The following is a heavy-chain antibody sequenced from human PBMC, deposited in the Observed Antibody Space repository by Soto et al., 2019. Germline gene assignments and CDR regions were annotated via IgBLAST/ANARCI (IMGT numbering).Heavy chain of an antibody. CDR2: INAGNGNT. Sequence: ASVKVSCKASGYSFTSYAMHWVRQAPGQRLEWMGWINAGNGNTKYSQKFQGRVTITRDTSASTAYMELSSLRSEDTAVYYCARGSGYYYWDDYWGQGTLVTVSS. CDR1: GYSFTSYA. V-gene: IGHV1-3*01. J-gene: IGHJ4*02. D-gene: IGHD3-22*01. CDR3: ARGSGYYYWDDY.